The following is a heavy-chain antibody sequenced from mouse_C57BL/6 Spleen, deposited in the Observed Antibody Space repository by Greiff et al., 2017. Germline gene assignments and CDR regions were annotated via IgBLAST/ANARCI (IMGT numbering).Heavy chain of an antibody. J-gene: IGHJ3*01. CDR3: ARHEEVYYYGSCSWLAY. CDR1: GYTFTEYT. V-gene: IGHV1-62-2*01. D-gene: IGHD1-1*01. Sequence: QVQLQQSGAELVKPGASVKLSCKASGYTFTEYTIHWVKQRSGQGLEWIGWFYPGSGSIKYNEKFKEKATLTADKSSSTVYVELSRLTSEDSAVYFCARHEEVYYYGSCSWLAYWGQGTLVTVSA. CDR2: FYPGSGSI.